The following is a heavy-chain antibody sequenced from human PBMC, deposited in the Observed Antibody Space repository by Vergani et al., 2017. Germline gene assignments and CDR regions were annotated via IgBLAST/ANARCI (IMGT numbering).Heavy chain of an antibody. CDR3: ARGRDGWSGRDYYFDY. V-gene: IGHV3-23*01. J-gene: IGHJ4*01. CDR1: GFTFSSYA. D-gene: IGHD3-3*01. Sequence: EVQLLESGGGLVQPGGSLRLSCAASGFTFSSYAMSWVRQAPGKGLEWVSAISGSGGSTYYADSVKGRFTISRDNSKNTLYLQMNSLRAEDTAVYYCARGRDGWSGRDYYFDYWGRGTLVTVSS. CDR2: ISGSGGST.